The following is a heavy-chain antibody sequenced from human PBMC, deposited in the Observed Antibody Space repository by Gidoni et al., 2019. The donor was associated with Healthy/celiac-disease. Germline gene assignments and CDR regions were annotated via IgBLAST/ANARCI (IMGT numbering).Heavy chain of an antibody. V-gene: IGHV1-69*04. CDR3: ARVTFVDWKYCFDY. Sequence: QVQLVQSGAAVKKPGSSVKVSCKAPGGTFSSYAISWVRQAPGQGLEWMGRIIPILGIANYAQKFQGRVTITADKSTSTAYMELSSLRSEDTAVYYCARVTFVDWKYCFDYWGQGTLVTVSS. J-gene: IGHJ4*02. D-gene: IGHD1-1*01. CDR1: GGTFSSYA. CDR2: IIPILGIA.